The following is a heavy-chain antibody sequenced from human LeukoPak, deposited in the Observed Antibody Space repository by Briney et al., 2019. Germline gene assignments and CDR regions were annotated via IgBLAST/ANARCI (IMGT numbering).Heavy chain of an antibody. CDR3: ARAFLPEKTLFIGD. Sequence: SETLSLTCDVSGDSMNSHYWSWLRQSPGKGLECIAYIHSSGRTNQNPSLKSRVTLSVDTSKNQFSLTLNSVTAADTAVYYCARAFLPEKTLFIGDWGQGTLVTVSS. CDR2: IHSSGRT. CDR1: GDSMNSHY. J-gene: IGHJ4*02. D-gene: IGHD3-10*02. V-gene: IGHV4-59*11.